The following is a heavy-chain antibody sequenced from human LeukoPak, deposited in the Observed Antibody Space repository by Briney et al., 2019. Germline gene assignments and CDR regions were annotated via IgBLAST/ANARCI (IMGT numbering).Heavy chain of an antibody. CDR1: GFTFIRYW. CDR3: ARAIDSSGFYYGIT. D-gene: IGHD3-22*01. CDR2: INSGGSST. J-gene: IGHJ4*02. V-gene: IGHV3-74*01. Sequence: PGGSLRLSCAASGFTFIRYWMHWVRQAPGKGLVWVSRINSGGSSTTYADSVKGRFTISRDDAKNTLYLQMNSLRADDTAVYYCARAIDSSGFYYGITWGQGTLVTVSS.